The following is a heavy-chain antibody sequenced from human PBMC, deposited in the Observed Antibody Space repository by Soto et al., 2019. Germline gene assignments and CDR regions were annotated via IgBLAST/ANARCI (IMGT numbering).Heavy chain of an antibody. D-gene: IGHD3-10*01. Sequence: LRLSCAASGFTLSSYWMHWVRQAPGKGLVWVSRMNEDGGTTDYADSVKGRFTISRDNAKNTLYLQMNSPRVEDTAVYYCASDLSGRADVWGQGTTVTVSS. J-gene: IGHJ6*02. CDR2: MNEDGGTT. V-gene: IGHV3-74*01. CDR3: ASDLSGRADV. CDR1: GFTLSSYW.